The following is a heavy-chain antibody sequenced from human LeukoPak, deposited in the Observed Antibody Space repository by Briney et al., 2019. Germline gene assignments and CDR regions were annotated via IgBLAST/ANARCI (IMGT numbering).Heavy chain of an antibody. V-gene: IGHV1-69*05. CDR2: IIPIFGTA. Sequence: SVRVSCKASGYSFTSYGISWVRQAPGQGLEWMGRIIPIFGTANYAQKFQGRVTITTDESTSTAYMELSSLRSEDTAVYYCASPKHYYGSGSYHYFDYWGQGTLVTVSS. CDR1: GYSFTSYG. J-gene: IGHJ4*02. D-gene: IGHD3-10*01. CDR3: ASPKHYYGSGSYHYFDY.